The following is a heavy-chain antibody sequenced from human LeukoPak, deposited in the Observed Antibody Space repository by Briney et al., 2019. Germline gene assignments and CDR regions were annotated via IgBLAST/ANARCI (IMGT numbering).Heavy chain of an antibody. J-gene: IGHJ4*02. CDR3: AREDGYSSSWYSDY. Sequence: GGSLRLSCAASGFSFSTYWMSWVRQAPGKGLEWVANIKPDGSEEYYVDSVKGRFTISRDNARNSLYLQMNSLRAEDTAVYYCAREDGYSSSWYSDYWGQGTLVTVSS. D-gene: IGHD6-13*01. CDR1: GFSFSTYW. V-gene: IGHV3-7*05. CDR2: IKPDGSEE.